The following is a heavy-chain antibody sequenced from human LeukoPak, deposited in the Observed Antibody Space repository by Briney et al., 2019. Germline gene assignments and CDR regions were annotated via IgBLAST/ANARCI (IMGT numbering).Heavy chain of an antibody. CDR1: GYTFTSYG. CDR3: ARDRGSREYQLPGWGWFDP. Sequence: GASVKVSCKASGYTFTSYGISWVRQAPGQGLEWMGWISAYNGNTNYAQKLQGRVTMTRDTSTSTVYMELSSLRSEDTAVYYCARDRGSREYQLPGWGWFDPWGQGTLVTVSS. J-gene: IGHJ5*02. D-gene: IGHD2-2*01. CDR2: ISAYNGNT. V-gene: IGHV1-18*01.